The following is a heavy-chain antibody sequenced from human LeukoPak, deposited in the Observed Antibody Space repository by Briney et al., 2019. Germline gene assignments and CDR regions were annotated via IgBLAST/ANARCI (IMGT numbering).Heavy chain of an antibody. D-gene: IGHD3-9*01. CDR3: AKDWHILTGRNCFDP. CDR2: VTSYNGDT. CDR1: GYTFTDYY. V-gene: IGHV1-18*04. J-gene: IGHJ5*02. Sequence: ASVKVSCKTSGYTFTDYYIHWVRQAPGQGLEWMGWVTSYNGDTNYAQKFQGRVTMSTDTSTSTAYMELRSLRFDDTAIYYCAKDWHILTGRNCFDPWGQGTLVTVSS.